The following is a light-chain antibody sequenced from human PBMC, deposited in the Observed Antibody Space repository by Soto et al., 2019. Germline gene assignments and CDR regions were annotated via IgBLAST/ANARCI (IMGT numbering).Light chain of an antibody. CDR3: QQFSSTPSWT. Sequence: EIVLTKYPATLSLSPGETATLSCRASQSVRNYLAWYQQKPGQAPRLLIYAASSRATGIPDRFSGSGSGTDFTLTISRMEPEDFAVYYCQQFSSTPSWTFGQGTKVDIK. CDR2: AAS. V-gene: IGKV3-20*01. CDR1: QSVRNY. J-gene: IGKJ1*01.